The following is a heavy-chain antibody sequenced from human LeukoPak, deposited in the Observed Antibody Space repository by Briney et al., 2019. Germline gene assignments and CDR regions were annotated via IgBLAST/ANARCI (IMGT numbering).Heavy chain of an antibody. Sequence: GGSLRLSCAASGFTFSSYAMSWVRQAPGKGLEWVSAISGSGGSTYYADSVKGRFTISRDNSKDTLYLQMNSLRAEDTAVYYCAKSVYVFGDFWSGYYYYFDYWGQGTLVTVSS. V-gene: IGHV3-23*01. J-gene: IGHJ4*02. CDR1: GFTFSSYA. D-gene: IGHD3-3*01. CDR2: ISGSGGST. CDR3: AKSVYVFGDFWSGYYYYFDY.